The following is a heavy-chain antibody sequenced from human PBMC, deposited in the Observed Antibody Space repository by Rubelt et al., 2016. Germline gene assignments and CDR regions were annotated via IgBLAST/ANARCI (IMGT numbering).Heavy chain of an antibody. CDR1: GFTFSSYG. CDR3: TRNYSDSGGYYEGAH. J-gene: IGHJ4*02. V-gene: IGHV3-30*03. CDR2: VSYDESDK. D-gene: IGHD3-22*01. Sequence: AGRSLRLSCAASGFTFSSYGMHWVRQAPGKGLEWVAVVSYDESDKNYADSVQGRFTISRDNSKNTVYLQMNSLRVEDTAMYYCTRNYSDSGGYYEGAHWGQGTLVTVSS.